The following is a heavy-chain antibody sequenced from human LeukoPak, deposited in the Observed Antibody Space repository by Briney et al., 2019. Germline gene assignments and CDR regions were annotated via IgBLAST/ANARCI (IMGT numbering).Heavy chain of an antibody. D-gene: IGHD3-3*01. J-gene: IGHJ4*02. CDR2: INHSGAT. V-gene: IGHV4-34*01. CDR3: ARVPLRFLEPFDY. CDR1: GGSLNGYY. Sequence: SETLSLTCSVYGGSLNGYYRSWIRQPPGKGLEWIGEINHSGATNYNPSLKSRVTMSLDTSKNQFSLRLNSVTAADTAVYYCARVPLRFLEPFDYWGQGTLVTVSS.